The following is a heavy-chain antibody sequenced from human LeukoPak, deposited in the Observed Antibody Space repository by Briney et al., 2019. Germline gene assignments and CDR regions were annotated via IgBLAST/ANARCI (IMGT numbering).Heavy chain of an antibody. CDR2: INHSGST. D-gene: IGHD2-15*01. Sequence: SGTLSLTCAVYGGSFSGYYWSWIRQPPGKGLEWIGEINHSGSTNYNPSLKSRVTISVDTSKNQFSLKLSSVTAADTAVYYCARAGGYCSGGSCYGGIFDYWGQGTLVTVSS. CDR1: GGSFSGYY. V-gene: IGHV4-34*01. J-gene: IGHJ4*02. CDR3: ARAGGYCSGGSCYGGIFDY.